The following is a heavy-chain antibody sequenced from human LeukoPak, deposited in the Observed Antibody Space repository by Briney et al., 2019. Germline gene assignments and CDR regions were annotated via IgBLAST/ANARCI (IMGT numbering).Heavy chain of an antibody. J-gene: IGHJ6*03. V-gene: IGHV4-34*01. CDR1: GGSFSGYY. Sequence: SETLSLTCAVYGGSFSGYYWSWIRQPPGKGLEWIGEINHSGSTNYNPSLKSRVTISVDTSKNQFSLKLSSVTAADTAVYYCARAREDYYYMDVWGKGTTVTVSS. CDR3: ARAREDYYYMDV. CDR2: INHSGST.